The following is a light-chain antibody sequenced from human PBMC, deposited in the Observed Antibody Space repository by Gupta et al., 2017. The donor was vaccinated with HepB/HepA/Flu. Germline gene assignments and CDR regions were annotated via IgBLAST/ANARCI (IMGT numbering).Light chain of an antibody. CDR3: SSYAGSNNLL. Sequence: QSALTQPPSASGSPGQSVTISCTGTSGDVGGYNSVSWYQQHPGKAPKLMIYEVTKRPSGVPDRFSGSRSGNTASLTVSGLQAEDEADYYCSSYAGSNNLLFGGGTKLTVL. J-gene: IGLJ2*01. CDR1: SGDVGGYNS. CDR2: EVT. V-gene: IGLV2-8*01.